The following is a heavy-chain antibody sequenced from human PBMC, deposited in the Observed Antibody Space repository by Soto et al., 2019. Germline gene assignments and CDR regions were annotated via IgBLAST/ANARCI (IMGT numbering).Heavy chain of an antibody. CDR2: IYYSGST. J-gene: IGHJ3*02. CDR3: ARDGPGTTYAFDI. CDR1: GYSISSGYY. Sequence: SETLSLTCAVSGYSISSGYYWSWIRQHPGKGLEWIGYIYYSGSTYYNPSLKSRVTTSVDTSKNQFSLKLSSVTAADTAVYYCARDGPGTTYAFDIWGQGTMVTVSS. D-gene: IGHD1-7*01. V-gene: IGHV4-31*11.